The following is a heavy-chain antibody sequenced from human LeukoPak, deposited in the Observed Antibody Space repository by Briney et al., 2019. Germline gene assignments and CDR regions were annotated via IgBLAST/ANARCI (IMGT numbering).Heavy chain of an antibody. V-gene: IGHV4-39*07. Sequence: SETLSLTCTVSAGSISSSSYYWGWIRQAPGKGPEWLGSIYYSGSTHYNPSLKSRVTISVDTSKNQFSLKLSSVTAADTAVYYCARDGEMGTIENYFDYWGQGTLVTVSS. D-gene: IGHD5-24*01. CDR1: AGSISSSSYY. CDR3: ARDGEMGTIENYFDY. CDR2: IYYSGST. J-gene: IGHJ4*02.